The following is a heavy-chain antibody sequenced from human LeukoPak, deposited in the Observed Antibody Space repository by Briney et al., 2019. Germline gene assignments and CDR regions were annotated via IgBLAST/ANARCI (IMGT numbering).Heavy chain of an antibody. V-gene: IGHV3-30*04. D-gene: IGHD3-22*01. CDR2: ISYDGSNK. CDR3: ARDRMIVVHNWFDP. CDR1: GFTFSSYA. Sequence: PGGSLRLSCAASGFTFSSYAMHWVRQAPGKGLEWVAVISYDGSNKYYADSVKGRFTISRDNSKNTLYLQMSSLRAEDTAVYYCARDRMIVVHNWFDPWGQGTLVTVSS. J-gene: IGHJ5*02.